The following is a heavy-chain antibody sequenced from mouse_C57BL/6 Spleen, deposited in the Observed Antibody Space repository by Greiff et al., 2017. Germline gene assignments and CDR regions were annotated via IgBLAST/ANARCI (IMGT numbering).Heavy chain of an antibody. CDR2: IYPGSGST. Sequence: QVQLQQPGAELVKPGASVKMSCKASGYTFTSYWITWVKQRPGQGLEWIGDIYPGSGSTNYNEKFKSKATLTVDTSSSTASMQLSSLTSEDSAVYYCARLITTVRDAMDYWGQGTSVTVSS. D-gene: IGHD1-1*01. J-gene: IGHJ4*01. V-gene: IGHV1-55*01. CDR3: ARLITTVRDAMDY. CDR1: GYTFTSYW.